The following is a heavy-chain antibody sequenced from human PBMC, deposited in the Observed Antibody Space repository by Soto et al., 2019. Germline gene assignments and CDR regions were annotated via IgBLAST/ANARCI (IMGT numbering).Heavy chain of an antibody. V-gene: IGHV2-26*01. CDR3: ARGLFVIVPNARSHYMDF. CDR2: IFSDDEK. CDR1: GFSLSRSRMG. J-gene: IGHJ6*03. D-gene: IGHD2-2*01. Sequence: QVTLKESGPVLVKPTETLTLTCTVSGFSLSRSRMGVNWIRQPPGKALEWLAHIFSDDEKSYNTSLKSKLNIYKDTSKSQVVPTMPNMDPVDTATYYCARGLFVIVPNARSHYMDFWGKGTTVTVSS.